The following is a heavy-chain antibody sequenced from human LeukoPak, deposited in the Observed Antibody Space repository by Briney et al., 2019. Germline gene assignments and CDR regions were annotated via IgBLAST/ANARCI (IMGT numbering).Heavy chain of an antibody. CDR1: GYTFTSYD. CDR2: MNPNSGNT. V-gene: IGHV1-8*01. D-gene: IGHD3-22*01. CDR3: ASEYKYDSSGANAFDI. J-gene: IGHJ3*02. Sequence: ASVKVSCKASGYTFTSYDINWVRQATGQGLEWMGWMNPNSGNTGYAQKFQGRVTMTRNTSISTAYMELSSLRSEDTAVYYCASEYKYDSSGANAFDIWGQGTMVTASS.